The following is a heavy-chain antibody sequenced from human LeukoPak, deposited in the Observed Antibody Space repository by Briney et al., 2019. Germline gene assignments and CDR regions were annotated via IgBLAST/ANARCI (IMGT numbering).Heavy chain of an antibody. CDR2: VSGTGGGT. D-gene: IGHD3-3*01. V-gene: IGHV3-23*01. J-gene: IGHJ5*02. Sequence: GGSLRLSCAASGFTFSTYAMSWVRQAPGKGLEWVSVVSGTGGGTYYADSVKGRFTISRDNSKNTLYLQMNSLRAEDTAVYYCARCSEFLRFGPWGQGTLVTVSS. CDR3: ARCSEFLRFGP. CDR1: GFTFSTYA.